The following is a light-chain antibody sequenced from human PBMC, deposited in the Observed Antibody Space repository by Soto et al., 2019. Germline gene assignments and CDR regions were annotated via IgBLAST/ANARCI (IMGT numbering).Light chain of an antibody. Sequence: DIVMTQSPLSLPVTPGEPASISCRSSQGLLYSNGYNFLDWYLQKPGQSPQLLMSLGSNRSSGVPDRFSGSGSGTEFTLKFSRVEAEDVGFYHCMQALQTFFGQGTKLEIK. V-gene: IGKV2-28*01. CDR1: QGLLYSNGYNF. CDR3: MQALQTF. J-gene: IGKJ2*01. CDR2: LGS.